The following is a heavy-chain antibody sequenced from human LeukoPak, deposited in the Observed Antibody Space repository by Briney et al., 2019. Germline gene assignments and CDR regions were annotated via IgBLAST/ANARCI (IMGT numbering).Heavy chain of an antibody. CDR1: GYTFTSYG. Sequence: GASVKVSCKASGYTFTSYGISWVRQAPGQGLEWMGWISAYNGNTNYAQKLQGRVTMTTDTSTSTAYMELRSLRSDDTTVYYCARDRWGVAMAGNIDYWGQGTLVTVSS. V-gene: IGHV1-18*01. J-gene: IGHJ4*02. D-gene: IGHD6-19*01. CDR3: ARDRWGVAMAGNIDY. CDR2: ISAYNGNT.